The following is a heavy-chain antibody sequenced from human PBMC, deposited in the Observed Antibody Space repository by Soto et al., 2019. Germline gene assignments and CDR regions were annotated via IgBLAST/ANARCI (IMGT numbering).Heavy chain of an antibody. CDR1: GFSLSTSGVG. CDR3: AHRRGYYDSRGYYGY. CDR2: IYWDDDK. V-gene: IGHV2-5*02. Sequence: SGPTLVNPTQTLTLTCTFSGFSLSTSGVGVGWIRQPPGKALEWLALIYWDDDKRYSPSLKSRLTITKDTSKNQVVLTMTNMDPVDTATYYCAHRRGYYDSRGYYGYWGQGTLVTVSS. D-gene: IGHD3-22*01. J-gene: IGHJ4*02.